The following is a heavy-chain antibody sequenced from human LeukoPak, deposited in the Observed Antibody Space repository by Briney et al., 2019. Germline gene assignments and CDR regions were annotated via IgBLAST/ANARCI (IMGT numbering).Heavy chain of an antibody. D-gene: IGHD3-22*01. J-gene: IGHJ4*02. V-gene: IGHV3-21*01. CDR2: ITSSGTYI. Sequence: PGGSLRLSCATSGFTFNNYNMNWVRQAPGRALEWVSSITSSGTYIFYADSVKGRFTISRDNAKNSLYLQMNSLRAEDTAVYYCASDSSGYYPVKDFDYWGQGTLVTVSS. CDR3: ASDSSGYYPVKDFDY. CDR1: GFTFNNYN.